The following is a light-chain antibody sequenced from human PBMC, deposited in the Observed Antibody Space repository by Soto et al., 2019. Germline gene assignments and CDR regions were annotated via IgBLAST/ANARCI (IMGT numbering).Light chain of an antibody. CDR3: SSYTSSSTVV. Sequence: QSALTQPASVSGSPGQSIPISCTGTSSDVGSYNYVSWYQQHPGKAPKVLIFEVSNRPSGVSNRFSGSKSGNTASLTISGLQAEDEGDYYCSSYTSSSTVVFGSGTKVTVL. CDR1: SSDVGSYNY. CDR2: EVS. V-gene: IGLV2-14*01. J-gene: IGLJ1*01.